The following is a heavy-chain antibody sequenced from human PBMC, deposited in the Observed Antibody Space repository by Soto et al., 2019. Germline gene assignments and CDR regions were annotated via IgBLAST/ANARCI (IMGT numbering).Heavy chain of an antibody. V-gene: IGHV4-30-2*01. CDR1: GGSLSSGGYS. J-gene: IGHJ4*02. D-gene: IGHD6-13*01. CDR3: AIVGSWYGTYLDY. CDR2: IYHSGST. Sequence: QLQLQASGSGLVKPSQTLSLTCDVSGGSLSSGGYSWSWIRQQPGKGLEWIGYIYHSGSTYYNPSLKSRVTISVDSSKNQVTLKLSSVTAADTAVYYCAIVGSWYGTYLDYLCQVTLVTVSA.